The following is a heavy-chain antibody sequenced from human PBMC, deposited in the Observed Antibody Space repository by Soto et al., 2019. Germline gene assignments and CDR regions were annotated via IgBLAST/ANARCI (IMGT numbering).Heavy chain of an antibody. J-gene: IGHJ4*02. CDR2: IYYSGST. Sequence: PSETLSLTCTVSGGSISSYYWSWIRQPPGKGLEWFGYIYYSGSTNYNPSLKSRVTISVDTSKNQFSLNLSSVTAAATPVYYCARVNCSGGSCYEHYWGQVTLVTVSS. CDR3: ARVNCSGGSCYEHY. CDR1: GGSISSYY. D-gene: IGHD2-15*01. V-gene: IGHV4-59*01.